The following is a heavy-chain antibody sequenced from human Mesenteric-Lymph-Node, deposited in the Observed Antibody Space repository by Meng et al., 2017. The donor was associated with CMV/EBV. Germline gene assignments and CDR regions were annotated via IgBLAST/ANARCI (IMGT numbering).Heavy chain of an antibody. CDR1: GDSISNSTYY. D-gene: IGHD3-22*01. J-gene: IGHJ4*02. Sequence: QLDLHESGPGLVKPSETLSLSCIVSGDSISNSTYYWTWIRQPPGKGLEWIGSVHHSGTTYYNPSLKGRLTISVDTSANLFSLRLTTVTAADTATYYCARRGNYDSDYSEYWGQGTLVTVSS. CDR3: ARRGNYDSDYSEY. CDR2: VHHSGTT. V-gene: IGHV4-39*01.